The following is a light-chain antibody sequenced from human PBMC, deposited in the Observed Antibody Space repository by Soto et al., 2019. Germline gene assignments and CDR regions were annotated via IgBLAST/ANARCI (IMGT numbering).Light chain of an antibody. CDR1: SSDVGGYNY. V-gene: IGLV2-14*01. CDR3: SSYTSSSTAV. Sequence: QSALTQPASVSGSPGQSITISCTGTSSDVGGYNYVSWYQQHPGKAPKLMIYEVSNRPSGVSNRFSGSKSGNTASLTISGLQAEDEADYYCSSYTSSSTAVFGGGTKVTGL. J-gene: IGLJ2*01. CDR2: EVS.